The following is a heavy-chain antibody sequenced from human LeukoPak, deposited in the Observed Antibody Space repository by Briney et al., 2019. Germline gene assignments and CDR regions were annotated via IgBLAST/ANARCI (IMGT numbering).Heavy chain of an antibody. CDR1: GFIFSNYA. D-gene: IGHD3-9*01. CDR3: AKWGDYDVLTGYYVSDY. CDR2: ITGSGGST. V-gene: IGHV3-23*01. J-gene: IGHJ4*02. Sequence: GASLRLSCAASGFIFSNYAMSWVRPAPGKGPEWVSAITGSGGSTYYADSVKGRFTISRDNSKNTLYLQMNSLRAEDTAVYYCAKWGDYDVLTGYYVSDYWGQGTLVTVSS.